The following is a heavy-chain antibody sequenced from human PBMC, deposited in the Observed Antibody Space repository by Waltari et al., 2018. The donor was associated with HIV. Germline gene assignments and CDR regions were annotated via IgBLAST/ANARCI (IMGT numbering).Heavy chain of an antibody. CDR3: AMDRAYLYLLDY. J-gene: IGHJ4*02. D-gene: IGHD2-2*03. CDR1: GFDFRFFFV. CDR2: IRDNAYWPTT. V-gene: IGHV3-49*03. Sequence: EPQLVESGGGLVQPGRSLRLSCEPSGFDFRFFFVLTWFRQAPGKGLGFVGRIRDNAYWPTTDYAASVKGRFTVTRDNSKSTAYLQMNNLKTEDTAIYFCAMDRAYLYLLDYWGQGTQVAVSS.